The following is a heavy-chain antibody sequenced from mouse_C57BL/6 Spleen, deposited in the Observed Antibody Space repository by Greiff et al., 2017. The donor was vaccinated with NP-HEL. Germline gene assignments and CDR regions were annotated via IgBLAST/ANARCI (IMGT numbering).Heavy chain of an antibody. D-gene: IGHD2-1*01. CDR3: ARGNGNSFAY. CDR2: IHPNSGNT. J-gene: IGHJ3*01. Sequence: QVQLQQPGAELVKPGASVKLSCKASGYTFTSYWMHWVKQRPGQGLEWIGMIHPNSGNTNYNEKFKSKATLTVDKSSSTAYMQLSSLTSEDSAVYYCARGNGNSFAYWGQGTLVTVSA. CDR1: GYTFTSYW. V-gene: IGHV1-64*01.